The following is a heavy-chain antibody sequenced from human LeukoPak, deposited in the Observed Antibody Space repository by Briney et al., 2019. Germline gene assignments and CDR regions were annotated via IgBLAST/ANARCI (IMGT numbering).Heavy chain of an antibody. CDR3: ARDVGSGLNY. CDR1: GGTFSSYA. J-gene: IGHJ4*02. Sequence: ASVKVSCKASGGTFSSYAISWVRQAPGQGLEWMGGIIPIFGTANYAQKFQGRVTITTDESTSTAYMELSSLRSEDTAAYYCARDVGSGLNYWGQGTLVTVSS. CDR2: IIPIFGTA. V-gene: IGHV1-69*05. D-gene: IGHD3-22*01.